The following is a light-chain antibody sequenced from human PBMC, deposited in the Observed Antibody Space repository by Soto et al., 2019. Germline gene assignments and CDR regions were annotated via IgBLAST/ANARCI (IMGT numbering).Light chain of an antibody. J-gene: IGKJ2*01. V-gene: IGKV2-30*01. CDR3: MQGIHWYT. Sequence: AVLTQSPLSLPVTLGQPASISCRSSQSLVYRDGITYLTWFQQRPGQSPRRLIYKVSNRDSWVPDRFSGSGSGTDFTLTISRVEAEDVAVYYCMQGIHWYTFGQGTQLEI. CDR2: KVS. CDR1: QSLVYRDGITY.